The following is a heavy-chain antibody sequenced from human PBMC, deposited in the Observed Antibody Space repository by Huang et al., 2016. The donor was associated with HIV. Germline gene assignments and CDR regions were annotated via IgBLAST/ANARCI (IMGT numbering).Heavy chain of an antibody. Sequence: VQLLESGGGLVQPGGSRRLSFAASGFTFSSYAMGWVRQAPGKVVEWVSTISGSGVSTYHADSVKGRFTTSRDNSENMLYLQMHTLRAEDTAVYYCAKGEFVGESYFDQWGQGTLVTVSS. CDR3: AKGEFVGESYFDQ. V-gene: IGHV3-23*01. CDR1: GFTFSSYA. CDR2: ISGSGVST. D-gene: IGHD3-10*01. J-gene: IGHJ4*02.